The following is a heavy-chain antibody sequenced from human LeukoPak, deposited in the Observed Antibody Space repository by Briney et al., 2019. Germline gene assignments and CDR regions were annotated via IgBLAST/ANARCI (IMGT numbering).Heavy chain of an antibody. CDR2: IYPADSDT. D-gene: IGHD4/OR15-4a*01. CDR1: GYGFASYW. J-gene: IGHJ6*02. Sequence: GESLKISCKGSGYGFASYWIGWVRQMPGKGLEWMGIIYPADSDTRYSPSFQGQVTISADKSISAAYLQWSSLKASDTAIYYCARRNAYGAYYGMDVWGQGTTVTVSS. V-gene: IGHV5-51*01. CDR3: ARRNAYGAYYGMDV.